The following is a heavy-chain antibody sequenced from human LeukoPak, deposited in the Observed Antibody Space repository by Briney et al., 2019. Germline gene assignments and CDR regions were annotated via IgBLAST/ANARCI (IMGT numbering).Heavy chain of an antibody. D-gene: IGHD1-7*01. CDR1: GFTFRSYA. CDR2: ISSSGSNA. Sequence: GGSLRLSCAASGFTFRSYAMNWVRQAPGKGLEWVSAISSSGSNAYYADSVKGRFTISRDNSKNTLYLQMRSLRAEDTAVYYCAKDLSNWNYRGGDSWGQGTLVTVSS. J-gene: IGHJ4*02. CDR3: AKDLSNWNYRGGDS. V-gene: IGHV3-23*01.